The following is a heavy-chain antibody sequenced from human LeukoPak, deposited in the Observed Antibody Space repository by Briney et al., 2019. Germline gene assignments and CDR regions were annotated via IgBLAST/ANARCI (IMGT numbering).Heavy chain of an antibody. V-gene: IGHV3-53*01. CDR2: IYSGGGT. Sequence: GGSLRLSCAASGFTVSSSYMSWVRQAPGKGLEWVSIIYSGGGTYYAESVKGRFTMSRDNSKNTVYLQMNSLRVEDTAIYYCAKRADGCSGVSCSYYYMDVWGKGTTVTVSS. D-gene: IGHD2-15*01. J-gene: IGHJ6*03. CDR1: GFTVSSSY. CDR3: AKRADGCSGVSCSYYYMDV.